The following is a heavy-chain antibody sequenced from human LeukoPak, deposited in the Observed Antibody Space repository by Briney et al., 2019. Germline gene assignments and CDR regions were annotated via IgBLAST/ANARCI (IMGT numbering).Heavy chain of an antibody. Sequence: GRSLRLSCAASGFTFSSYSMNWVRQAPGKGLEWVSSISSSSSYIYYADSVKGRFTISRDNAKNSLYLQMNSLRAEDTAVYYCARDKAVGPTLLDYWGQGTLVTVSS. CDR3: ARDKAVGPTLLDY. CDR1: GFTFSSYS. V-gene: IGHV3-21*01. D-gene: IGHD1-26*01. J-gene: IGHJ4*02. CDR2: ISSSSSYI.